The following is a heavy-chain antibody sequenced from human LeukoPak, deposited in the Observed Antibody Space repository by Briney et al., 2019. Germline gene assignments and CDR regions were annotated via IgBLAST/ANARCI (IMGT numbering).Heavy chain of an antibody. J-gene: IGHJ4*02. CDR1: GFTFSSYA. V-gene: IGHV3-30-3*01. CDR3: ARSMVREQSFDY. CDR2: ISYDGSNK. D-gene: IGHD3-10*01. Sequence: GGSLRLSCAASGFTFSSYAMHWVRQAPGKGLEWVAVISYDGSNKYYADSVKGRFTISRDNSKNTLYLQMNSLRAEDTAVYYCARSMVREQSFDYWGQGTLVTVSS.